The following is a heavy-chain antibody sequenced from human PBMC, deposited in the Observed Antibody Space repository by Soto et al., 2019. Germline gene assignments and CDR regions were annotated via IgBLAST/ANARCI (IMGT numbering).Heavy chain of an antibody. J-gene: IGHJ4*02. CDR3: ARLKSAYYDS. Sequence: TSETLSLTCTVSGGSISYYWGWIRQPPGKGLEWNGTIYYNEKTYYNPSLKRRDTISVDTSKSQFSLKLSSVAAADTAVYYCARLKSAYYDSWGQGTLVTVSS. CDR1: GGSISYY. V-gene: IGHV4-39*01. CDR2: IYYNEKT.